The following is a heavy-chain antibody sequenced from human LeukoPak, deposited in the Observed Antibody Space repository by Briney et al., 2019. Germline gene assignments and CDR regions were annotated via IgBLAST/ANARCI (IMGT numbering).Heavy chain of an antibody. V-gene: IGHV3-21*01. CDR1: GFTFSSYS. Sequence: GGSLRLSCAASGFTFSSYSMNWVRQAPGKGLGWVSSISSSSSYIYYADSVKGRFTISRDNAKNSLYLQMISLRAEDTAVYYCARDTPVAIAAARNDAFDIWGQGTTVTVSS. J-gene: IGHJ3*02. D-gene: IGHD6-13*01. CDR3: ARDTPVAIAAARNDAFDI. CDR2: ISSSSSYI.